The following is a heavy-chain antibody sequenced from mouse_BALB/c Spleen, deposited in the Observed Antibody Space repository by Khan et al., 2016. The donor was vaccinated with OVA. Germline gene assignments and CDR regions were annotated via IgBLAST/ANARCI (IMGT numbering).Heavy chain of an antibody. CDR2: INPYNAVT. CDR3: ARGNWQSYYFDY. Sequence: VQLKQSGPELVKPGASVKMSCKASGYIFTNYVLHWVKQKPGQGLEWIGYINPYNAVTKYNEKFKGKATLASDKSYIPAYMELSSLTSEDSAVYYCARGNWQSYYFDYWGQGTTLTLSS. D-gene: IGHD4-1*01. J-gene: IGHJ2*01. V-gene: IGHV1S136*01. CDR1: GYIFTNYV.